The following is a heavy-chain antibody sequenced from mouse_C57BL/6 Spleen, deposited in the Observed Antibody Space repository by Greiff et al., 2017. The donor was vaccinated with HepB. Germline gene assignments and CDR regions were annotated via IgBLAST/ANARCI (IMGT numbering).Heavy chain of an antibody. D-gene: IGHD2-4*01. V-gene: IGHV1-72*01. CDR1: GYTFTSYW. J-gene: IGHJ2*01. Sequence: QVQLQQPGAELVKPGASVKLSCKASGYTFTSYWMHWVKQRPGRGLEWIGRIDPNSGGTKYNEKFKSKATLTVDKPSSTAYMQLSSLTSEDSAVYYCAREESYDYDNYFGYWGQGTTLTVSS. CDR3: AREESYDYDNYFGY. CDR2: IDPNSGGT.